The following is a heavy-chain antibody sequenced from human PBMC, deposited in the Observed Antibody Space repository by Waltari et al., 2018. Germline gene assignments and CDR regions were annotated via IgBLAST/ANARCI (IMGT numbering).Heavy chain of an antibody. CDR3: ARDQDWAFDY. V-gene: IGHV3-74*01. CDR1: GFTFSSYW. CDR2: INSDGSTT. J-gene: IGHJ4*02. Sequence: EVQLVESGGGLVQPGGSLGLSCVTSGFTFSSYWMHWVRQVPGKGLVWVSRINSDGSTTSYADSVKGRFAISRDNAQNSLYLIINSLTDEDTAVYYCARDQDWAFDYWGRGTLVTVSS. D-gene: IGHD2-21*01.